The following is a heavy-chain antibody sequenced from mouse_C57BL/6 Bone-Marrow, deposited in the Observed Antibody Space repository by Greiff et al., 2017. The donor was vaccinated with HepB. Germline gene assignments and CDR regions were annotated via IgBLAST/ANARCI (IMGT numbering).Heavy chain of an antibody. J-gene: IGHJ2*01. Sequence: EVQLQQSGGGLVKPGGSLKLSCAASGFTFSDYGMHWVRQAHEKGLEWVAYISSGSSTNYYEDTVKGRFTLSRDNAKNTLFLQMTSLSSEDTAMYYCTTVVASGDFGCWGPGTTLSVAS. CDR1: GFTFSDYG. CDR2: ISSGSSTN. CDR3: TTVVASGDFGC. V-gene: IGHV5-17*01. D-gene: IGHD1-1*01.